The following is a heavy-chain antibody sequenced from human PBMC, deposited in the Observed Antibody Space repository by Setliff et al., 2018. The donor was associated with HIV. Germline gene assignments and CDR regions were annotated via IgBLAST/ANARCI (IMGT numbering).Heavy chain of an antibody. CDR3: ARDKRASFDGLDV. CDR1: GGSVSDYF. J-gene: IGHJ6*02. Sequence: PSETLSLTCTVSGGSVSDYFWNWIRQPPGKGLEWIGYIYYSGSTNYNPSLESRVSISVDTSKNQFSLRLSSVTAADTAIYYCARDKRASFDGLDVWGQGTTVTVSS. CDR2: IYYSGST. V-gene: IGHV4-59*02.